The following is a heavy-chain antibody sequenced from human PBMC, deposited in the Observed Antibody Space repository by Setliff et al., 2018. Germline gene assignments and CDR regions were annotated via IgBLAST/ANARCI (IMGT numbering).Heavy chain of an antibody. Sequence: QSGGSLRLSCAASGFSFSSYAMTWVRQAPGKGLEWVSAISAGGGSTYSADSVKGRFTISRDNSKNTLYLQMNSLRAEDTAVYYCAKTRGSNWNFFYYMDVWGKGTTVTVSS. CDR3: AKTRGSNWNFFYYMDV. J-gene: IGHJ6*03. CDR2: ISAGGGST. V-gene: IGHV3-23*01. D-gene: IGHD1-1*01. CDR1: GFSFSSYA.